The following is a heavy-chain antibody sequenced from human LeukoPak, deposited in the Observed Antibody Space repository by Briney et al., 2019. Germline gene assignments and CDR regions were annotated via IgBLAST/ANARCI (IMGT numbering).Heavy chain of an antibody. D-gene: IGHD3-16*01. CDR1: GFTFGDYV. CDR2: ITASGDRT. Sequence: GGSLRLSCAASGFTFGDYVMIWVRQAPGKGLEWVSGITASGDRTFYGDSVRGRFTVSRDNSKNTVYLQINSLRAEDTAVYFCAKDRLGGPYFFHYWGQGTLVTVSS. CDR3: AKDRLGGPYFFHY. V-gene: IGHV3-23*01. J-gene: IGHJ4*02.